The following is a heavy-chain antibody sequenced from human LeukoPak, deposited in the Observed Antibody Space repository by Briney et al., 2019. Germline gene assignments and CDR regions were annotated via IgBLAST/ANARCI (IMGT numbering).Heavy chain of an antibody. CDR3: ARDSIGYSYGL. V-gene: IGHV3-21*06. D-gene: IGHD5-18*01. Sequence: GGSLRLSCAASGFTFSSYSMNWVRQAPGKGLEWVASISGDSRDIYYADSVKGLFTISRDNAKSTLYLQMNYLSGEDTAVYYCARDSIGYSYGLWGQGTMVTVSS. J-gene: IGHJ4*02. CDR1: GFTFSSYS. CDR2: ISGDSRDI.